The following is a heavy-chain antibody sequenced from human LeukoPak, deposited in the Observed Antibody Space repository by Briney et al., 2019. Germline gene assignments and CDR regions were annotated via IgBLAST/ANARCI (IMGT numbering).Heavy chain of an antibody. J-gene: IGHJ3*02. CDR1: GFTFSSYD. CDR3: ARGRRTTVTTDGQAFDI. Sequence: GGSLRLSCAASGFTFSSYDMHWVRQATGKGLEWVSAIVTAGDTYYPGSVKGRFTISRENAKNSLYLQVNSLRAGDTAVYYCARGRRTTVTTDGQAFDIWGQGTMVTVSS. CDR2: IVTAGDT. D-gene: IGHD4-17*01. V-gene: IGHV3-13*01.